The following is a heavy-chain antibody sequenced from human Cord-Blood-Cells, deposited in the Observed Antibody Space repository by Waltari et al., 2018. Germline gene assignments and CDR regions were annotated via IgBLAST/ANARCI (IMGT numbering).Heavy chain of an antibody. Sequence: EVQLVESGGGLVQPGRSLRLSCTASGFTFGDYAMSWFRQAPGKGLGWVGFIRSKAYGGTTENAASVKGRFTISRDDSKSIAYLQMNSLKTEDTAVYYCTREGSGSYSCDYWGQGTLVTVSS. D-gene: IGHD1-26*01. CDR3: TREGSGSYSCDY. CDR1: GFTFGDYA. CDR2: IRSKAYGGTT. J-gene: IGHJ4*02. V-gene: IGHV3-49*03.